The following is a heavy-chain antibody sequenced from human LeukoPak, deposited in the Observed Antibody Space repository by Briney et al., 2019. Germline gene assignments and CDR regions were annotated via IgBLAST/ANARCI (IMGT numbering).Heavy chain of an antibody. J-gene: IGHJ4*02. CDR1: GGSISSYY. CDR3: AREKGGADYGDYVDY. CDR2: IYTSGNT. Sequence: PSETLSLTCTVSGGSISSYYWSWIRQPAGKGLEWIGRIYTSGNTNYNPSLKSRVTMSVDTSKKQFSLKLSSVTAADTAVYYCAREKGGADYGDYVDYWGQGTLVTVSS. D-gene: IGHD4-17*01. V-gene: IGHV4-4*07.